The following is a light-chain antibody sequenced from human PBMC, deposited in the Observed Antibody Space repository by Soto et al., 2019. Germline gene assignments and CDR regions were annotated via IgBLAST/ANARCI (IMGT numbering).Light chain of an antibody. V-gene: IGKV1-5*01. CDR3: QQFKSGTWT. CDR2: DVS. Sequence: DIQVAQSPSTLSASMGDRVTITCRASQNIERWLAWYQQKPGKAPKLLLYDVSSLESGVPSRFSGSGSGTEFILTINGLQPDHFATYFCQQFKSGTWTFGQGTKVDIK. CDR1: QNIERW. J-gene: IGKJ1*01.